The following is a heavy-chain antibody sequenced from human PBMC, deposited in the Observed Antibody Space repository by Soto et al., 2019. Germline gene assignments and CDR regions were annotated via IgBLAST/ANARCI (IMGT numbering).Heavy chain of an antibody. V-gene: IGHV1-69*12. CDR3: ARALRGYNWNVPSFDY. J-gene: IGHJ4*02. Sequence: QVQLVQSGAEVKKPGSSVKVSCKASGGTFSSYAISWVRQAPGQGLEWMGGIIPIFGTANYAQKFQGRVTLTADESTSTAYLGLGSLRSEDTAVYYCARALRGYNWNVPSFDYWGQGTLVTVSS. CDR1: GGTFSSYA. CDR2: IIPIFGTA. D-gene: IGHD1-20*01.